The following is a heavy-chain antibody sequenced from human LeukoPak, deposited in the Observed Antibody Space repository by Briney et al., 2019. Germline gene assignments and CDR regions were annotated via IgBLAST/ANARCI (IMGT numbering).Heavy chain of an antibody. J-gene: IGHJ4*02. CDR2: IYYSGST. CDR1: GGSISSYY. V-gene: IGHV4-59*01. Sequence: SETLSLTCTVSGGSISSYYWSWIRQPPGKGLEWIGYIYYSGSTNYNPSLKSRVTISVDTSKNQFSLKLSSVTAADTAVYYCASPGIVAAGTDRGFDYWGQGTLVTVSS. D-gene: IGHD6-13*01. CDR3: ASPGIVAAGTDRGFDY.